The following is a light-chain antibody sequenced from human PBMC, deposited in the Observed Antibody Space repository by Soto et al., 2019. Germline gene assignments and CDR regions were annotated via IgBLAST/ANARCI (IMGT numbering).Light chain of an antibody. CDR2: DVS. CDR1: SRDVGGYNY. CDR3: SSYTSSSTLYV. Sequence: QSVVTQSSSLSGSPGQSITISRTGNSRDVGGYNYVSWYQQHPGKAPKLMIYDVSNRPSGVSNRFSGSKSGNTASLTISGLQAEDEADYYCSSYTSSSTLYVFGTGTKVTVL. J-gene: IGLJ1*01. V-gene: IGLV2-14*01.